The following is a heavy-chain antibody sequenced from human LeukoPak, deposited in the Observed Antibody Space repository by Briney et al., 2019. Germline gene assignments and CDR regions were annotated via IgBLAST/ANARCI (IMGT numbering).Heavy chain of an antibody. CDR2: IKQDGSQE. CDR3: ARGVPYDSWSGPHYSDY. V-gene: IGHV3-7*01. J-gene: IGHJ4*02. D-gene: IGHD3-3*01. CDR1: GFTFSNYA. Sequence: GGSLRLSCAASGFTFSNYAMTWVRQAPGKGLEWVAHIKQDGSQEYYVDSVKGRFTISRDSAKNSLYLQMNSLRAEDTAVYYCARGVPYDSWSGPHYSDYWGQGTLVTVSS.